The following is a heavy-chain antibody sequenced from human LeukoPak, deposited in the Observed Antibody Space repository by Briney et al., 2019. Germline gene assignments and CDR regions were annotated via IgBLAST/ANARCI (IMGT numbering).Heavy chain of an antibody. J-gene: IGHJ3*02. CDR3: ASEDSSGWYWVAFDI. V-gene: IGHV1-69*04. CDR2: IIPILGIA. D-gene: IGHD6-19*01. CDR1: GGTFSSYA. Sequence: GASVKVPCKASGGTFSSYAISWVRQAPGQGLEWMGRIIPILGIANYAQKFQGRVTITADKSTSTAYMELSSLRSEDTAVYYCASEDSSGWYWVAFDIWGQGTMVTVSS.